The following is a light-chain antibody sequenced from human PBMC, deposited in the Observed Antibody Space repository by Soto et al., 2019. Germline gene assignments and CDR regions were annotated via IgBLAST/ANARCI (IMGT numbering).Light chain of an antibody. Sequence: QSALTQPASVSGSPGQSITISCTGTSDDIGGYDYVSWYQQHPGKAPKLMIYDVTNRPSGVSNRFSGSKSGNTASLTISGLQAEDEADYYCSSYTSSSNVIFGGGTKLTVL. V-gene: IGLV2-14*03. CDR3: SSYTSSSNVI. CDR2: DVT. J-gene: IGLJ2*01. CDR1: SDDIGGYDY.